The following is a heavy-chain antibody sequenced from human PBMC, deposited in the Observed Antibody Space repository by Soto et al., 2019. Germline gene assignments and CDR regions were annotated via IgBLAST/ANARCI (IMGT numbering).Heavy chain of an antibody. J-gene: IGHJ6*01. V-gene: IGHV4-39*01. CDR3: AVQMRAISGYETIYFYNGMDV. Sequence: SETLSLTCTVTGGSISSSSYYWGWIRQPPGKGLEWIGSIYYSGSTYYNPSLKSRVTISVDTSKDQFSLKLSSVTAADTAVYYFAVQMRAISGYETIYFYNGMDVCGEGTTVNVS. D-gene: IGHD3-22*01. CDR1: GGSISSSSYY. CDR2: IYYSGST.